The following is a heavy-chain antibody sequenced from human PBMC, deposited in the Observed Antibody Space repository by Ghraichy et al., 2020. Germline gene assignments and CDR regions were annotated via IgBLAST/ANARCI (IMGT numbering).Heavy chain of an antibody. Sequence: GGSLRLSCAASGFTFSSHSMNWVRQAPGKGLEWVSHLSSSSSIIYYEDSVKGRFTLSRDNANNSLYLQMNSLSDEDAAVYYFVRAPLISTKYYFDYWGQGTLVTVSS. V-gene: IGHV3-48*02. J-gene: IGHJ4*02. CDR2: LSSSSSII. CDR3: VRAPLISTKYYFDY. D-gene: IGHD3-3*02. CDR1: GFTFSSHS.